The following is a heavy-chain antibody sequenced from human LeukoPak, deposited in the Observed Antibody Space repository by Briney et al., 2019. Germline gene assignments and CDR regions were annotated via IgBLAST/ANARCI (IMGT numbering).Heavy chain of an antibody. CDR1: GFTFDDYD. Sequence: GSLRLSCAASGFTFDDYDMSWVRQVPGKGLEWVCGLNWNGVSTGYADSVKGRFTISRDNAKNSLYLQMNSLRAEDTAVYYCARYNWNSRFDPWGQGTLVTVSS. V-gene: IGHV3-20*04. D-gene: IGHD1-7*01. J-gene: IGHJ5*02. CDR2: LNWNGVST. CDR3: ARYNWNSRFDP.